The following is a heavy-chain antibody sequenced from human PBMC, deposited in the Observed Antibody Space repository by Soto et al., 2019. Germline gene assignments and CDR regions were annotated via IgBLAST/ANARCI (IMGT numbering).Heavy chain of an antibody. CDR1: GEGGSSNSAA. V-gene: IGHV6-1*01. CDR3: AGGGDAFDV. D-gene: IGHD3-16*01. Sequence: PSQTLSLTCAISGEGGSSNSAAWDWIRQSPSRGLEWLGRTYYRSKWFFEYAGSVRSRISINPDTSKNQFSLHLNSAAPEDTAVYYCAGGGDAFDVWGQGTLVTVSS. CDR2: TYYRSKWFF. J-gene: IGHJ3*01.